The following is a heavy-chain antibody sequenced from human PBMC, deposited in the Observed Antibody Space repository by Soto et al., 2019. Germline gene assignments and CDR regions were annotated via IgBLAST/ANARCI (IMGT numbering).Heavy chain of an antibody. CDR1: GFTLTNNG. J-gene: IGHJ6*02. CDR2: ISSDGSSY. V-gene: IGHV3-30*18. CDR3: AKDRGLAESGTWSHYYYGMDV. D-gene: IGHD1-26*01. Sequence: QVQLLESGGGVVQPGRSLRLSCVASGFTLTNNGMHWVRQAPGQGLEWVAVISSDGSSYYYGDSVGGRFTISRDTSKNTLFLEMNSMTTADTAVYYCAKDRGLAESGTWSHYYYGMDVWGQGTSVTVS.